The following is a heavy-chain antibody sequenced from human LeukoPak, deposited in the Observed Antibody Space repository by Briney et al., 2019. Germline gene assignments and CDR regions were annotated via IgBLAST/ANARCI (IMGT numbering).Heavy chain of an antibody. CDR3: AREGTAMVWLTYFDY. CDR2: IIPIFGTA. J-gene: IGHJ4*02. Sequence: SVKVSCKASGGTFSSYAISWVRQAPGQGLEWMGGIIPIFGTANYAQKFQGRVTITADESTSTAYMELSSLRSEDTAVYYCAREGTAMVWLTYFDYWGQGTLVTVSS. CDR1: GGTFSSYA. V-gene: IGHV1-69*13. D-gene: IGHD5-18*01.